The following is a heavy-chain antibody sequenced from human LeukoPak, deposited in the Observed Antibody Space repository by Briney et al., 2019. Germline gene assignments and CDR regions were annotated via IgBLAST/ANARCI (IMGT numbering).Heavy chain of an antibody. D-gene: IGHD6-13*01. Sequence: KSSETLSLTCAVYGGSFSHYYWSWIRQPPGKGLEWIGEINHSGSTTYNPSLQSRVTISVDTSKNQFSLKLSSVTAADTAVYYCARVDTIAAAGTWGQGTLVTVSS. CDR2: INHSGST. CDR3: ARVDTIAAAGT. V-gene: IGHV4-34*01. J-gene: IGHJ4*02. CDR1: GGSFSHYY.